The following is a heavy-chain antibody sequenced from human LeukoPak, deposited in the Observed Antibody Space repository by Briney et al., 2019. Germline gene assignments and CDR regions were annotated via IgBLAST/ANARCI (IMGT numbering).Heavy chain of an antibody. CDR2: IYYSGVT. V-gene: IGHV4-59*08. J-gene: IGHJ6*02. Sequence: SEILSLTCTVSGASLSSYYWSWIRLPPGKGLEWIGTIYYSGVTNFNPSLKRRIAMSVDRSRNLFSLKLSSVTAADTAVYFCARREGSHYSVDLWGQGTTVTVSS. CDR1: GASLSSYY. CDR3: ARREGSHYSVDL. D-gene: IGHD2-15*01.